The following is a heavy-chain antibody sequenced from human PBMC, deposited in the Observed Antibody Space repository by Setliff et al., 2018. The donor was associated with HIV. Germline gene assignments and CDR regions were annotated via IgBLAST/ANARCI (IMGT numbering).Heavy chain of an antibody. V-gene: IGHV3-30*03. D-gene: IGHD3-3*01. J-gene: IGHJ4*02. CDR2: ISYDGSNK. CDR1: GFTFSSYG. Sequence: PGGSLRLSCAASGFTFSSYGMHWVRQAPGKGLEWVAVISYDGSNKYYADSVKGRFTISRDNSKNTMYLQMNSLRAEDTAVYYCASFYNFWSGYYKWGQGTLVTVSS. CDR3: ASFYNFWSGYYK.